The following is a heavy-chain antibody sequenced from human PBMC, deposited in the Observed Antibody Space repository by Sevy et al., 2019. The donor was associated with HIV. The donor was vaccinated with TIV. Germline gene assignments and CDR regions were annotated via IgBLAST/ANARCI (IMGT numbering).Heavy chain of an antibody. J-gene: IGHJ6*02. CDR1: GFSFSNSA. CDR2: ISSEGVST. D-gene: IGHD3-3*01. CDR3: VKDPDYNFWRGDYGMDV. V-gene: IGHV3-64D*06. Sequence: GGSLRLSCSGSGFSFSNSAMNWVRQTPGKGLKYVSAISSEGVSTYYTDSVRGRFTISRDNSKNTLYLQMRSLRVEDTAGYYCVKDPDYNFWRGDYGMDVWGQGTTVTVSS.